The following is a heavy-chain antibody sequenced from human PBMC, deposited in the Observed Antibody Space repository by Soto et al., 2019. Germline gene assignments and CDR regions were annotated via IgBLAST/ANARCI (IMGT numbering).Heavy chain of an antibody. V-gene: IGHV4-61*08. Sequence: QVQLQESGPGLVKPSETLSLTCTVSGDSVSRNGYYWSWIRQAPGKGLEWIGHIYYSGSTNYNPSLKSRLTMSIDTSKNQFSLKLSPVTAADTAVYYCARLCCYGRFDPWGQGTLVTVPS. CDR2: IYYSGST. D-gene: IGHD2-15*01. CDR3: ARLCCYGRFDP. CDR1: GDSVSRNGYY. J-gene: IGHJ5*02.